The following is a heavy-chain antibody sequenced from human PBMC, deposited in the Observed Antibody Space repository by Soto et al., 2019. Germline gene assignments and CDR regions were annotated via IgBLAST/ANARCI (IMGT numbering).Heavy chain of an antibody. CDR2: MIPNSGKL. CDR1: GYTFSSYD. D-gene: IGHD4-17*01. J-gene: IGHJ4*02. CDR3: ARDYGDYSGDY. Sequence: QVQLVQSGAEVKKPGASVKVSCKASGYTFSSYDINWVRQATGQGLEWMGWMIPNSGKLGYAQKFQGLLTMTRNTSITTASMELSSLRSDDTAVYYCARDYGDYSGDYWGQGTLGNVSS. V-gene: IGHV1-8*01.